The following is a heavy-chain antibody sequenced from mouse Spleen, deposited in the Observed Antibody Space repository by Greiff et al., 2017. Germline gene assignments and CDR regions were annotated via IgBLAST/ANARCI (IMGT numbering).Heavy chain of an antibody. J-gene: IGHJ3*01. V-gene: IGHV5-9-1*01. CDR1: GFTFSSYA. Sequence: EVKLVESGGGLVKPGGSLKLSCAASGFTFSSYAMSWVRQTPEKRLEWVATISSGGSYTYYPDSVKGRFTISRDNAKKTLYLQMSSLRSEDTAMYYCARTDGNYDYWGQGTLVTVSA. CDR2: ISSGGSYT. D-gene: IGHD2-1*01. CDR3: ARTDGNYDY.